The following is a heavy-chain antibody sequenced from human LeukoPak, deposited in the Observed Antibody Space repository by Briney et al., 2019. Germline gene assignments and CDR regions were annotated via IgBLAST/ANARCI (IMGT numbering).Heavy chain of an antibody. CDR2: IYYSGST. CDR1: GGSISSSSYY. CDR3: ARGRGAAAGIDY. V-gene: IGHV4-39*07. Sequence: SETLSLTCTVSGGSISSSSYYWGWIRQPPGKGLEWIGSIYYSGSTYYNPSLKSRVTISVDTSKNQFSLKLSSVTAADTAVYYCARGRGAAAGIDYWGQGTLVTVSS. J-gene: IGHJ4*02. D-gene: IGHD6-13*01.